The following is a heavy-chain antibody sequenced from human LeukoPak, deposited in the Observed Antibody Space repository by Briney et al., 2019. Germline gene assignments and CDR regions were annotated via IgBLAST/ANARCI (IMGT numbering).Heavy chain of an antibody. Sequence: PSETLSLTCGVPGYSISSNNWWGWVRQPPGKGLEWIGYIHHSGSTNYNPSLKSRVTISVDTSKNQFSLKLSSVTAADTAVYYCARQGASSSWYYFDYWGQGTLVTVSS. J-gene: IGHJ4*02. D-gene: IGHD6-13*01. CDR1: GYSISSNNW. CDR2: IHHSGST. CDR3: ARQGASSSWYYFDY. V-gene: IGHV4-28*01.